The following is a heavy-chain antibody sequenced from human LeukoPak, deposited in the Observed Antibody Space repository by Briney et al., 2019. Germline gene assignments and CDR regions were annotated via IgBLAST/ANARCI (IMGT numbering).Heavy chain of an antibody. CDR2: IYTSGST. Sequence: SETPSLTCTVSGGSISSYYWSWIRQPAGKGLEWIGRIYTSGSTNYNPSLKSRVTMSVDTSKNQFSLKLSSVTAADTAVYYCARDLSRADYYDSSEDWFDPWGQGTLVTVSS. CDR3: ARDLSRADYYDSSEDWFDP. J-gene: IGHJ5*02. D-gene: IGHD3-22*01. CDR1: GGSISSYY. V-gene: IGHV4-4*07.